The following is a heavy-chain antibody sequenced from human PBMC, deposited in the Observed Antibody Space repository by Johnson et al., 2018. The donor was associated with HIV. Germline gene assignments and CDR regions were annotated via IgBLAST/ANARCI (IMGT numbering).Heavy chain of an antibody. CDR1: GFTVKSNY. V-gene: IGHV3-66*01. CDR3: ALSKGSIWYGIAFDI. D-gene: IGHD6-13*01. J-gene: IGHJ3*02. Sequence: MLLVESGGGLVQPGGSLRLSCAVSGFTVKSNYINWVRQAPGKGLECVSGIYSGGRTYYADSVKGRFTNSRDNSKNTRYLQMSSLREEDTAVYYCALSKGSIWYGIAFDIWGQGTIVTVSS. CDR2: IYSGGRT.